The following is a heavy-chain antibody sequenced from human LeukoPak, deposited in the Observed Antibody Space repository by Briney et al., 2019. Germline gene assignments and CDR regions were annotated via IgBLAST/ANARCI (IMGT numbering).Heavy chain of an antibody. V-gene: IGHV1-46*01. D-gene: IGHD2-21*02. CDR1: GYTFTSYD. Sequence: GASVKVSCKASGYTFTSYDINWVRQATGQGLEWMGIINPSGGSTSYAQKFQGRVTMTRDTSTSTVYMELSSLRSEDTAVYYCARDPPYCGGDCYSTPPFDYWGQGTLVTVSS. J-gene: IGHJ4*02. CDR3: ARDPPYCGGDCYSTPPFDY. CDR2: INPSGGST.